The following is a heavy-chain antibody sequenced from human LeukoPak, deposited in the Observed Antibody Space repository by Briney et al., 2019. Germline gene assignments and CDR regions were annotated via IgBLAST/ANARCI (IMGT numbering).Heavy chain of an antibody. CDR2: ISGSGGST. CDR1: GFTFSSCA. V-gene: IGHV3-23*01. J-gene: IGHJ3*02. Sequence: GGSLRLSCAASGFTFSSCAVSWVRQAPGKGLEWVSAISGSGGSTYYADSVKGRFTISRDNSKSTLYLQMNDLRAEDTAVYYCHIVVVTAIGVPFDIWGQGTMVTVSP. CDR3: HIVVVTAIGVPFDI. D-gene: IGHD2-21*02.